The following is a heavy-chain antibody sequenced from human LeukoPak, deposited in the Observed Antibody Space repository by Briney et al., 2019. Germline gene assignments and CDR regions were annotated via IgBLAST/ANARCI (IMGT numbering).Heavy chain of an antibody. CDR1: GGSISSSSYY. D-gene: IGHD2-21*01. J-gene: IGHJ6*02. CDR2: IYYSGST. V-gene: IGHV4-39*01. CDR3: ARLVSAPYWAYYYGMDV. Sequence: PSVTLSLTCTVSGGSISSSSYYWGWIRQPPGKGLEWIGSIYYSGSTYYNPSLKSRVTISVDTSKNQFSLKLSSVTAADTAVYYCARLVSAPYWAYYYGMDVWGQGTTVTVSS.